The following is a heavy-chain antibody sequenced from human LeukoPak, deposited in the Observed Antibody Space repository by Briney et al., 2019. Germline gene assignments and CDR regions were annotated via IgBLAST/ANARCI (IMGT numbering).Heavy chain of an antibody. CDR3: ARDKWSTTVTSYWFDP. D-gene: IGHD4-17*01. Sequence: GASVKVSWKASGYTFTSYAMHWVRQAPGQRLEWMGWINAGNGNTKYSQKFQGRVTITRDTSASTAYMELSSLRSEDTAVYYCARDKWSTTVTSYWFDPWGQGTLVTVSS. V-gene: IGHV1-3*01. J-gene: IGHJ5*02. CDR2: INAGNGNT. CDR1: GYTFTSYA.